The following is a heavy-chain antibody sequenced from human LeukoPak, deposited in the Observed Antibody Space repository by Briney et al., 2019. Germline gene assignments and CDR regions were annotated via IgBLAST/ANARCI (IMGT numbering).Heavy chain of an antibody. D-gene: IGHD3-16*01. CDR1: GFTFSSYA. V-gene: IGHV3-64D*06. CDR3: AKGGSGELYLDAFDI. J-gene: IGHJ3*02. CDR2: TDTKGGST. Sequence: GGSLRLSCSASGFTFSSYAMHWLRQAPGKGLEYVASTDTKGGSTYYADSVKGRVTIPRDNPKNTLHLEMSNLITEDTAVYYCAKGGSGELYLDAFDIWGQGTMVTVSS.